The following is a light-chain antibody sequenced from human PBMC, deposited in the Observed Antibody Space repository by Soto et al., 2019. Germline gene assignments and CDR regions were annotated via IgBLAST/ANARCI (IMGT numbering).Light chain of an antibody. CDR3: QQLNSYPLT. CDR2: DAS. V-gene: IGKV1-9*01. Sequence: DIQLTQSPSFLSASVGDRVTITCRATQGISYYLAWYQQKPGKAPKVLIYDASTLQSGVPSRFSGSGSGTEFTLTISSLPPEDVANYYCQQLNSYPLTFGGGTKVEIK. J-gene: IGKJ4*01. CDR1: QGISYY.